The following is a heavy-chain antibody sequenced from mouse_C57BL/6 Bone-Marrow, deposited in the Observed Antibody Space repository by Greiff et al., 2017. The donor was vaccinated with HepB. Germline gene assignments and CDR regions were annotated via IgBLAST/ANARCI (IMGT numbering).Heavy chain of an antibody. CDR2: IDPENGDT. CDR3: TTGRYYYGSSYEYFDV. V-gene: IGHV14-4*01. Sequence: VQLQQSGAELVRPGASVKLSCTASGFNIKDDYMHWVKQRPEQGLEWIGWIDPENGDTEYASKFRGKATITADTSSNTAYLQLSSLTSEDTAVYYCTTGRYYYGSSYEYFDVWGTGTTVTVSS. D-gene: IGHD1-1*01. J-gene: IGHJ1*03. CDR1: GFNIKDDY.